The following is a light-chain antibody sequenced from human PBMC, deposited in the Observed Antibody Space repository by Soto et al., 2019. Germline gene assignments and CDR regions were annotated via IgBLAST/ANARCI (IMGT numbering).Light chain of an antibody. CDR1: NIGSKS. V-gene: IGLV3-21*02. CDR3: HLWDIRSDQVV. J-gene: IGLJ2*01. Sequence: SYELTQPPSVSVAPEQTARITCGGNNIGSKSVHWYRQKPGQAPVLVVSDDTDRPSGIPERFSGSKSANTANLTISGVEGGDEADYYCHLWDIRSDQVVFGGGTQLTVL. CDR2: DDT.